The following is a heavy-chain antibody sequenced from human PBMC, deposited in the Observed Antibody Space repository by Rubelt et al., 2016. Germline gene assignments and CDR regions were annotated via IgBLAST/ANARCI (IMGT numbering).Heavy chain of an antibody. Sequence: APGQGLEWMGRINPNSGGTNYAQKLQGRVTMTTDTSTSTAYMELRSLRSDDTAVYYCARVSGTTNNWFDPWGQGTLVTVSS. J-gene: IGHJ5*02. V-gene: IGHV1-18*01. CDR3: ARVSGTTNNWFDP. CDR2: INPNSGGT. D-gene: IGHD1-1*01.